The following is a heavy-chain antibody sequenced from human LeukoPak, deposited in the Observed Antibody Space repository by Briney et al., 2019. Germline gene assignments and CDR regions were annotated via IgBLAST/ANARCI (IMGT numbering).Heavy chain of an antibody. CDR3: ARLYYYDSSGYPLPQYYYYYGMDV. CDR2: ISAYNGNT. D-gene: IGHD3-22*01. V-gene: IGHV1-18*01. J-gene: IGHJ6*02. CDR1: GYIFTSYG. Sequence: ASVKVSCKASGYIFTSYGISWVRQAPGQGLEWMGWISAYNGNTNYAQKLQGRVTMTTDTSTSTAYMELRSLRSDDTAVYYCARLYYYDSSGYPLPQYYYYYGMDVWGQGTTVTVSS.